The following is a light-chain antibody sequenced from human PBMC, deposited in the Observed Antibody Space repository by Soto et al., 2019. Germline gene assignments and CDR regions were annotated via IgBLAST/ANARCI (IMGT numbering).Light chain of an antibody. Sequence: QLLLTQSSSASASLGSSVKLTCTLSSGHSSYIIAWHQQQPGKAPRYLMKLEGSGSYNKGSGVPDRFSGSSSGADRYLTISNLQSEDEADYYCETWDSNTVVFGGGTKVTVL. CDR1: SGHSSYI. CDR3: ETWDSNTVV. CDR2: LEGSGSY. V-gene: IGLV4-60*03. J-gene: IGLJ2*01.